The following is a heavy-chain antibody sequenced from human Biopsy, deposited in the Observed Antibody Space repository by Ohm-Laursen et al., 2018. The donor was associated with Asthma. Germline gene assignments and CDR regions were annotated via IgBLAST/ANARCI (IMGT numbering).Heavy chain of an antibody. Sequence: SLRLSCSASGFDLRDYTMNWARQAPGKGLEWVASISSLSRYIYHATSLRGRFTISRDNAKRSLYLQMDSLRGDDTAVYYCSRDFTIGSGGPFHFWGRGTLVTVSS. CDR3: SRDFTIGSGGPFHF. CDR2: ISSLSRYI. CDR1: GFDLRDYT. D-gene: IGHD3-10*01. V-gene: IGHV3-21*01. J-gene: IGHJ4*02.